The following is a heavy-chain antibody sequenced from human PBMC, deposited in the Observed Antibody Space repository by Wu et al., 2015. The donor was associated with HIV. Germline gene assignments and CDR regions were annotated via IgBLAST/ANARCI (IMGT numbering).Heavy chain of an antibody. Sequence: QVQLVQSGAEVKKPGSSVKVSCKASGGTFSSYAISWVRQAPGQGLEWMGGIIPIFGTANYAQKFQGRVTITTDESTSTAYMELSSLRSEDTAVYYCASADIVVVPAAYDAFDIWAKGQWSRLF. CDR1: GGTFSSYA. J-gene: IGHJ3*02. V-gene: IGHV1-69*05. CDR3: ASADIVVVPAAYDAFDI. CDR2: IIPIFGTA. D-gene: IGHD2-2*01.